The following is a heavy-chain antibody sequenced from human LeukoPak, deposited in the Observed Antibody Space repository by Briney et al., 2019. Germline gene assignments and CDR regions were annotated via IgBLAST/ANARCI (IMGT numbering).Heavy chain of an antibody. D-gene: IGHD1-26*01. CDR1: GFTFNSYA. Sequence: GGSLRLSCTVSGFTFNSYAMSWVRLAPGKGLEWVGRIKSRNRGETVDYAAPVKGRFTISRDDSKTTVYLQMNSLKTEDTAIYYCTTDGSTTLSNTFDYWGQGTLVTVSS. CDR2: IKSRNRGETV. J-gene: IGHJ4*02. V-gene: IGHV3-15*01. CDR3: TTDGSTTLSNTFDY.